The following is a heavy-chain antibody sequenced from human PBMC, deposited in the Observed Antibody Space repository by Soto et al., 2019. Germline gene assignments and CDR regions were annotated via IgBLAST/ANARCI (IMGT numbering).Heavy chain of an antibody. Sequence: QVQLVQSGAEVKKPGASVKVSCKASGYTFTSYAMHWVRQAPGQRLEWMGWINAGNGNTKYSQKFQGRVTITRDTSASTAYMELSSLRSEDTAVYYCARDPRRGYCSSTSCSSYYYYYGMDVWGQGTTVTVSS. J-gene: IGHJ6*02. CDR3: ARDPRRGYCSSTSCSSYYYYYGMDV. V-gene: IGHV1-3*01. CDR1: GYTFTSYA. CDR2: INAGNGNT. D-gene: IGHD2-2*01.